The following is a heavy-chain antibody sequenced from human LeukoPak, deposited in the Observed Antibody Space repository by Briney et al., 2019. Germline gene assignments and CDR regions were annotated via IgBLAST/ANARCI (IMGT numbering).Heavy chain of an antibody. CDR3: ARVPGYNGNDYYFDY. D-gene: IGHD5-12*01. V-gene: IGHV1-18*01. CDR1: GYTFNNYG. CDR2: ISAYNGNR. J-gene: IGHJ4*02. Sequence: ASMKVSCKTSGYTFNNYGITWVRQAPGQGLEWMGWISAYNGNRNSAQKLRDRVTMTTDTSTGTAYMELRSLRSDDTAVYYCARVPGYNGNDYYFDYWGQGTLVIVSS.